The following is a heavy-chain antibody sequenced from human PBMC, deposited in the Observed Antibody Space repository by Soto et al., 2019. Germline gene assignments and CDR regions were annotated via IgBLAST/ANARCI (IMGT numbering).Heavy chain of an antibody. CDR1: GGSISSYY. V-gene: IGHV4-59*01. Sequence: SETLSLTCTVSGGSISSYYWSWIRQPPGKGLEWIGDIYYSGSTNYNPSLKSRVTISVDTSKNQFSLKLSSVTAADTAVYYCARLIRGYYDSSGYHTAEYFQHWGQGTLVTVS. J-gene: IGHJ1*01. CDR2: IYYSGST. D-gene: IGHD3-22*01. CDR3: ARLIRGYYDSSGYHTAEYFQH.